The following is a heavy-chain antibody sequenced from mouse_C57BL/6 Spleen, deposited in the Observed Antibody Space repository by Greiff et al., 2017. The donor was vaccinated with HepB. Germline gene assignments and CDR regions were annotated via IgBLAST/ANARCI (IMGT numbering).Heavy chain of an antibody. CDR1: GYTFTDYN. CDR3: AREENSYGSSYVGAY. D-gene: IGHD1-1*01. CDR2: INPNNGGT. J-gene: IGHJ3*01. V-gene: IGHV1-22*01. Sequence: EVQLQQSGPELVKPGASVKMSCKASGYTFTDYNMHWVKQSHGKSLEWIGYINPNNGGTSYNQKFKGKATLTVNKSSSTAYMELRSLTSEDSAVYYCAREENSYGSSYVGAYWGQGTLVTVSA.